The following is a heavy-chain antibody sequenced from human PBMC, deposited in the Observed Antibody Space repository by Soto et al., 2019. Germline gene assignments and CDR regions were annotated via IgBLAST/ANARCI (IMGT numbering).Heavy chain of an antibody. CDR1: GYTFTSYA. V-gene: IGHV1-3*01. D-gene: IGHD1-1*01. CDR2: INAGNCNT. CDR3: AGPNWNERGFDY. J-gene: IGHJ4*02. Sequence: QVQLVQSGAEVKKPGASVKVSCKASGYTFTSYAMHWVRQAPGQRLEWMGWINAGNCNTKYSQKFQGRVTITRDTSASTAYMELSSLRSEDTAVYYCAGPNWNERGFDYWGQGTLVTVSS.